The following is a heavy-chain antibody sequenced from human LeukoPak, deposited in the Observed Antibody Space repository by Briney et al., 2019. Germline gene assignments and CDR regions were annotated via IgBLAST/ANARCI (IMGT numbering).Heavy chain of an antibody. CDR2: IYYSGST. CDR3: AREQKLLRRQYYYDSSGYFDY. CDR1: GGSISSGGSY. V-gene: IGHV4-31*03. D-gene: IGHD3-22*01. Sequence: SETLSLTCTVSGGSISSGGSYWSWVRQHPGKGLEWIGYIYYSGSTYYNPSLKSRVTISVDTSKNQFSLKLSSVTAADTAVYYCAREQKLLRRQYYYDSSGYFDYWGQGTLVTVSS. J-gene: IGHJ4*02.